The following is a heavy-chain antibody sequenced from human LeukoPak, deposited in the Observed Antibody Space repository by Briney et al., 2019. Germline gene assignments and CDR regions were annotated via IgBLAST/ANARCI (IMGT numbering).Heavy chain of an antibody. Sequence: GGSLRLSCAASGFTFSSYAMSWVRQAPGKGLEWVSAISGSGGSTYYADSVKGRFTISRDNSKHTRYLQMNSLRAEGTAAYYCAKGPYRGNDFSYYYGMDVWGQGTTVTVSS. J-gene: IGHJ6*02. CDR3: AKGPYRGNDFSYYYGMDV. D-gene: IGHD5-12*01. CDR2: ISGSGGST. CDR1: GFTFSSYA. V-gene: IGHV3-23*01.